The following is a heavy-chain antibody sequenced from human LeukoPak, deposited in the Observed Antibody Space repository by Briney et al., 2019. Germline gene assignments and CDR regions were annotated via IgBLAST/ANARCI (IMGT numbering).Heavy chain of an antibody. CDR2: INHSGST. CDR1: GGSFSGYY. J-gene: IGHJ6*02. D-gene: IGHD1-14*01. Sequence: PSETLSLTYAVYGGSFSGYYWSWIRQPPGKGLEWIGEINHSGSTNYNPSLKSRVTISVDTSKNQFSLKLSSVTAADTAVYYCARFPITYGMNVWGQGTTVTVSS. CDR3: ARFPITYGMNV. V-gene: IGHV4-34*01.